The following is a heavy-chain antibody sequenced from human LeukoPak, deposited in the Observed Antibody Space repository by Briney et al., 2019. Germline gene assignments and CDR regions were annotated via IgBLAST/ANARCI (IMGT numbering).Heavy chain of an antibody. Sequence: SQTLSLTCAISVDSVSNNRASCGWIRQSPSGGLEWLVRTYYMSQWFDDYAPSLRSRITINPDTSKNQFSLQLTSVTPEDTAVYYCVRIRGLGLFDYWGQGTLVTVSS. CDR3: VRIRGLGLFDY. D-gene: IGHD1-26*01. V-gene: IGHV6-1*01. J-gene: IGHJ4*02. CDR2: TYYMSQWFD. CDR1: VDSVSNNRAS.